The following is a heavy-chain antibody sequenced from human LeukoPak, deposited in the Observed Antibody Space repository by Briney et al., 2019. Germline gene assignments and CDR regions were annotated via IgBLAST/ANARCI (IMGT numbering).Heavy chain of an antibody. Sequence: VSVKVSCKASGYTFTSYDISWVRQATGQGLEWMGWMNPNSGNTGYAQKFQGRVTMTRNTSISTACMELSSLRSEDTAVYYCATGKAGDGFDYWGQGTLVTVSS. CDR3: ATGKAGDGFDY. CDR1: GYTFTSYD. V-gene: IGHV1-8*01. J-gene: IGHJ4*02. D-gene: IGHD6-13*01. CDR2: MNPNSGNT.